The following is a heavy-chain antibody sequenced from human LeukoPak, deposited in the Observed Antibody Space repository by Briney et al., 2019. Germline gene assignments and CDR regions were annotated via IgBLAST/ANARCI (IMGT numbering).Heavy chain of an antibody. J-gene: IGHJ6*02. CDR2: INSDGSST. CDR1: GFTFSNYW. D-gene: IGHD3-10*01. CDR3: ARDYGRSRDYGMDV. V-gene: IGHV3-74*01. Sequence: GGSLKPSCAASGFTFSNYWMHWVRQAPGKGLVWVSRINSDGSSTSYADSVKGRFTISRDNAKNTLYLQMNSLRVEDTAVYYCARDYGRSRDYGMDVWGPGTTVTVSS.